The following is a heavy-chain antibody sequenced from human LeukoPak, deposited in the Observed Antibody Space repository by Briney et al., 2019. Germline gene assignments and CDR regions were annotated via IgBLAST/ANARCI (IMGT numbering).Heavy chain of an antibody. CDR2: ISGSGDST. CDR1: AFTFSSYA. CDR3: AKDRIGSYAYGMDV. D-gene: IGHD1-26*01. J-gene: IGHJ6*02. V-gene: IGHV3-23*01. Sequence: PGGSLRLSCAASAFTFSSYAMNWVRQAQGKGLEWVSGISGSGDSTYYADSVKGRFTISRDKSKNTLFLQMNSLRAEDTAVYFWAKDRIGSYAYGMDVWGQGTTVTVSS.